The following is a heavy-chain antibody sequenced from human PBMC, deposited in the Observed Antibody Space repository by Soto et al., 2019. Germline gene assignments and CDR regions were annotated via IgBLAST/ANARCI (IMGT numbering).Heavy chain of an antibody. CDR1: GVTFSSYG. CDR2: IKQDGSEK. D-gene: IGHD3-3*01. Sequence: GGSLRLSCAASGVTFSSYGMSWVRQAPGKGLEWVANIKQDGSEKYYVDSVKGRFTISRDNAKNSLYLQMNSLRAEDTAVYYCARDFVSAFDYWGQGTLVTVSS. V-gene: IGHV3-7*01. CDR3: ARDFVSAFDY. J-gene: IGHJ4*02.